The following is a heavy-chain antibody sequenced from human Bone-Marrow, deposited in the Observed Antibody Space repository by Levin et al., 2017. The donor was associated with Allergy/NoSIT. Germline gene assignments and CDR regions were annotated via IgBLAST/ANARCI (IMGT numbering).Heavy chain of an antibody. Sequence: SGPTLVKPTQTLTLTCTFSGFSLTTSGVGVDWIRQPPGKALEWLAGIYMDEYKLYNPSLQRRLSITKDTSKNQVVLTMTNMDPEDTGTYYCAHEEFYYDSSARTLDYWGQGTLVTVSS. J-gene: IGHJ4*02. CDR3: AHEEFYYDSSARTLDY. D-gene: IGHD3-22*01. CDR2: IYMDEYK. CDR1: GFSLTTSGVG. V-gene: IGHV2-5*02.